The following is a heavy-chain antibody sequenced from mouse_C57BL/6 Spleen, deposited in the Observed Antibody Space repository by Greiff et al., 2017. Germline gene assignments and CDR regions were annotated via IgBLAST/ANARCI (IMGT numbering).Heavy chain of an antibody. Sequence: VKLMESGAELARPGASVKLSCKASGYTFTSYGISWVKQRTGQGLEWIGEIYPRSGNTYYNEKFKGKATLTADKSSSTAYMELRSLTSEDSAVYFCARGDTTVGGYFDVWGTGTTVTVSS. CDR2: IYPRSGNT. V-gene: IGHV1-81*01. CDR3: ARGDTTVGGYFDV. CDR1: GYTFTSYG. J-gene: IGHJ1*03. D-gene: IGHD1-1*01.